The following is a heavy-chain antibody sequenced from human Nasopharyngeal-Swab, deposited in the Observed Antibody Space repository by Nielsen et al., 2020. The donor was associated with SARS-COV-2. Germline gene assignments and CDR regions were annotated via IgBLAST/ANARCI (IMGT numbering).Heavy chain of an antibody. J-gene: IGHJ4*02. CDR2: IKQDGSEK. Sequence: LAPGKGLGWVANIKQDGSEKYYVGSVKGRFTISRDNAKNSLYLQMNSLRAEDTAVYYCARAIAAAGSYWGRGTLVTVSS. D-gene: IGHD6-13*01. CDR3: ARAIAAAGSY. V-gene: IGHV3-7*05.